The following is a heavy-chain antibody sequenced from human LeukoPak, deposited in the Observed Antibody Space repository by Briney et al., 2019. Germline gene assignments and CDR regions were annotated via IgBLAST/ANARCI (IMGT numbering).Heavy chain of an antibody. CDR2: ISSSSSTI. CDR3: ASSYGGNSKAWAY. Sequence: PGGSLRLSCAASGFTFSSYSMNWVRQAPGKGLEWVSYISSSSSTIYYADSAKGRFTISRDNAKNSLYLQMNSLRAEDTALYYCASSYGGNSKAWAYWGQGTLVTVSS. CDR1: GFTFSSYS. J-gene: IGHJ4*02. D-gene: IGHD4-23*01. V-gene: IGHV3-48*04.